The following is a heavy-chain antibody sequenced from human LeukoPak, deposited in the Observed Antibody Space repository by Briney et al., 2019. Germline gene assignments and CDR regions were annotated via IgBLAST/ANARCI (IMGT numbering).Heavy chain of an antibody. CDR3: ARMYYDFWSGYLDY. CDR2: IYYSGST. CDR1: GGSISSYY. D-gene: IGHD3-3*01. V-gene: IGHV4-59*01. J-gene: IGHJ4*02. Sequence: SETLSLTCTVSGGSISSYYWSWIRQPPGKGLEWIGYIYYSGSTNYNPSLTSRVTISVDTSKNQFSLKLSSVTAADTAVYYCARMYYDFWSGYLDYWGQGTLVTVSS.